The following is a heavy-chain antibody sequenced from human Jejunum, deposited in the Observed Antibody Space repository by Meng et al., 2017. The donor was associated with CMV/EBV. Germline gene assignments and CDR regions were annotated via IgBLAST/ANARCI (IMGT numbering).Heavy chain of an antibody. Sequence: FSRYSISWGRQDPGHGLEWMGRVIPLNGITNYAQKFQGRVTITADKSTGTAYMELSSLRSDDTAVYYCARDLRTYYYDTSGYYYWGQGTLVTVSS. CDR2: VIPLNGIT. J-gene: IGHJ4*02. CDR3: ARDLRTYYYDTSGYYY. V-gene: IGHV1-69*04. CDR1: FSRYS. D-gene: IGHD3-22*01.